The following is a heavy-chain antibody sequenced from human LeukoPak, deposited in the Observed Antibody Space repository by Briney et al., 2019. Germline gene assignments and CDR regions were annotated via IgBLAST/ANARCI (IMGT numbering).Heavy chain of an antibody. Sequence: GGCLILSCAAAAFTSSSNYMSWVRHPPKGGLEWVSVIYSGGSTYYAGCVKGRFTISGDNSQNPLSFQMNSERAEDTAVYYFAMAPYYYDSSGFHRIDYWGQGTLVTVSS. V-gene: IGHV3-66*02. CDR1: AFTSSSNY. J-gene: IGHJ4*02. D-gene: IGHD3-22*01. CDR3: AMAPYYYDSSGFHRIDY. CDR2: IYSGGST.